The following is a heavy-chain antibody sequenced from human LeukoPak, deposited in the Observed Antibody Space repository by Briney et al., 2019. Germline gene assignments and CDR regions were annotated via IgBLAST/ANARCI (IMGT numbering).Heavy chain of an antibody. CDR1: GFTFSSYE. V-gene: IGHV3-15*01. D-gene: IGHD3-10*01. J-gene: IGHJ4*02. CDR2: IKSKTDGGTT. CDR3: TTGLWFGAHYFDY. Sequence: GGSLRLSCAASGFTFSSYEMNWVRQAPGKGLEWVGRIKSKTDGGTTDYAAPVKGRFAISRDDSKNTLYLQMNSLKTEDTAVYYCTTGLWFGAHYFDYWGQGTLVTVSS.